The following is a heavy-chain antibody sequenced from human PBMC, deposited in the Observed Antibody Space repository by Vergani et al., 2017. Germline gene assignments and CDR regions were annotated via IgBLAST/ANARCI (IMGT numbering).Heavy chain of an antibody. CDR2: ISSSSSYI. J-gene: IGHJ6*02. CDR1: GFTFSSYS. V-gene: IGHV3-21*01. Sequence: EVQLVESGGGLVKPGGSLRLSCAASGFTFSSYSMNWVRQAPGKGLEWVSSISSSSSYIYYADSVKGRFTISRDNAKNSLYLQMNSLRAEDTAVYYCARDRAYCSGGSCYYYYYYGMDVWGQGTTVTVSS. CDR3: ARDRAYCSGGSCYYYYYYGMDV. D-gene: IGHD2-15*01.